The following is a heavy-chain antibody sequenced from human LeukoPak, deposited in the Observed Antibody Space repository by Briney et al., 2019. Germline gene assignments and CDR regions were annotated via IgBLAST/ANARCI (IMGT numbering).Heavy chain of an antibody. J-gene: IGHJ4*02. CDR1: GFTFSDYA. V-gene: IGHV3-23*01. Sequence: GGCLRLSCAASGFTFSDYAVSWVRQAPGKGPEWVSAITGGGDVTSYADSVKGRFTISRDNSKNTLYLQMDSLRVDDTALYYCAKVGWVGYWGQGTLVTVSS. D-gene: IGHD6-19*01. CDR3: AKVGWVGY. CDR2: ITGGGDVT.